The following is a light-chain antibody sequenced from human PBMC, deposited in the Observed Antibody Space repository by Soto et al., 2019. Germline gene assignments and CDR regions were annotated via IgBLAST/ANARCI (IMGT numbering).Light chain of an antibody. J-gene: IGKJ2*01. CDR1: QSVSSY. Sequence: EIVLTQSPATLSLSPGERVTLSCRASQSVSSYLAWYQQKPGQAPRLLIYDASNRATGIPARFSGSGSGTGFTLTISSLEPEDFAVYYCQQRSNWPPVYTFGQGTKLEIK. CDR3: QQRSNWPPVYT. CDR2: DAS. V-gene: IGKV3-11*01.